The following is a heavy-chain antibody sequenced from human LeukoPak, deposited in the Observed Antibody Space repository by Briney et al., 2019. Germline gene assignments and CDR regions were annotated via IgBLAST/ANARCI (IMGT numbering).Heavy chain of an antibody. Sequence: GGSLRLSCVASGFTFRSAWMNWVRQAPGRGLEWVGRIKSKTDGGTTDYAAPVKGRFTISRDDSKTTLYLQMNSLQTEDTAVYYCTTGYCSGGSCYDRWGQGTLVTVSS. J-gene: IGHJ5*02. CDR1: GFTFRSAW. D-gene: IGHD2-15*01. V-gene: IGHV3-15*01. CDR3: TTGYCSGGSCYDR. CDR2: IKSKTDGGTT.